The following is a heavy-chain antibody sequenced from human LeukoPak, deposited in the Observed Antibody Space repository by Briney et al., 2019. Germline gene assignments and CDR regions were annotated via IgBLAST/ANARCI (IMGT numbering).Heavy chain of an antibody. Sequence: PSETLSLTCTVSGGSISSSSYYWSWIRQPPGKGLEWIGYIYYSGSTNYNPSLKSRVTISVDTSKNQFSLKLSSVTAADTAVYYCARERNDYGDSYYFDYWGQGTLVTVSS. CDR2: IYYSGST. D-gene: IGHD4-17*01. CDR1: GGSISSSSYY. V-gene: IGHV4-61*01. CDR3: ARERNDYGDSYYFDY. J-gene: IGHJ4*02.